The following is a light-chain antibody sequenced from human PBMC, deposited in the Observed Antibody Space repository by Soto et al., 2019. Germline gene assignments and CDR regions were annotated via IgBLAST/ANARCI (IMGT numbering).Light chain of an antibody. CDR2: DAS. CDR3: QHYDNLPPTWT. J-gene: IGKJ1*01. V-gene: IGKV1-33*01. Sequence: DIQMTQSPSSLSASVGNRVTTTCQASQDMATYLNWYQQKPGKAPNRLIYDASNLETGVPSRFSGGGSGTHFTFTISNLQPEDIATYYCQHYDNLPPTWTFGQGTKVEIE. CDR1: QDMATY.